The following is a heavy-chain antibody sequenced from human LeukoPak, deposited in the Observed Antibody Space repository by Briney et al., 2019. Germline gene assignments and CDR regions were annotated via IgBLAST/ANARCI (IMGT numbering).Heavy chain of an antibody. Sequence: SETLSLTCAVYVGSFSGYYWSWIRQPPGKGLGWIGEINHSGSTNYNPSLKSRVTISVDTSKNQFSLKLSSVTAADTAVYYCARGIQRQYSSRWYNYWGQGTLVTVSS. CDR3: ARGIQRQYSSRWYNY. J-gene: IGHJ4*02. D-gene: IGHD6-13*01. V-gene: IGHV4-34*01. CDR1: VGSFSGYY. CDR2: INHSGST.